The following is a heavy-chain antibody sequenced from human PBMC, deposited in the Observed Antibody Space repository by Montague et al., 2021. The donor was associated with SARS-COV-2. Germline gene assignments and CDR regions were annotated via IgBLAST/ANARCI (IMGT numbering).Heavy chain of an antibody. CDR2: IYYSGST. Sequence: SETLSLTCTVSGGSISSSSYYWGRIRQPPGRGLVWIGCIYYSGSTYYNPYLKSSVTIYADTSKNQFSLKLSSVTATDTAVYYCASHERQWLRLYPYYFDXWGQGTLVTVSS. CDR3: ASHERQWLRLYPYYFDX. CDR1: GGSISSSSYY. D-gene: IGHD5-12*01. V-gene: IGHV4-39*01. J-gene: IGHJ4*02.